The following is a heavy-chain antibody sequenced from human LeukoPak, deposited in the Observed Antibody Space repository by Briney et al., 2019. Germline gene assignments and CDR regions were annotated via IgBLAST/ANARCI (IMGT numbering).Heavy chain of an antibody. CDR2: ISGSAGGT. V-gene: IGHV3-23*01. CDR1: GITLSNYA. Sequence: GGSLRLSCVVSGITLSNYAMSWVRQAPGKGLEWVSGISGSAGGTNCADSVKGRFTISRDNSMNTMYLQMNSLRAEDTAVYFCAKRGIVIRGLLIIGFHKEAYYLDSWGQGILVTVSS. CDR3: AKRGIVIRGLLIIGFHKEAYYLDS. D-gene: IGHD3-10*01. J-gene: IGHJ4*02.